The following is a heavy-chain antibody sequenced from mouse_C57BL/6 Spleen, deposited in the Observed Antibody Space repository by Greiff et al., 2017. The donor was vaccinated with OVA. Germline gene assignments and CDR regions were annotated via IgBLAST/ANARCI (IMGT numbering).Heavy chain of an antibody. V-gene: IGHV14-3*01. CDR3: ARVDDYDRGGFDY. Sequence: EVMLQQSVAELVRPGASVKLSCTASGFNIKNTYMHWVKQRPEQGLEWIGRIDPANGNTKYAPKFQGKATITADTSSNTAYLQLSSLTSEDTAIYYCARVDDYDRGGFDYWGQGTTLTVSS. J-gene: IGHJ2*01. D-gene: IGHD2-4*01. CDR1: GFNIKNTY. CDR2: IDPANGNT.